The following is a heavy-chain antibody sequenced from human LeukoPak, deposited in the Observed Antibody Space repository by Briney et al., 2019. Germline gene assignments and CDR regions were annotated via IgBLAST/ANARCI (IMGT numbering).Heavy chain of an antibody. D-gene: IGHD2-8*01. V-gene: IGHV1-24*01. J-gene: IGHJ4*02. CDR2: FDPEDGET. CDR3: ATDKGYCTNGVCSFYFDY. Sequence: APVKVSCKVSGYTLTELSMQWVRQAPGKGLEWMGGFDPEDGETIYAQKFQGRVTMTEDTSTDTAYMELSSLRSEDTAVYYCATDKGYCTNGVCSFYFDYWGQGTLVTVSS. CDR1: GYTLTELS.